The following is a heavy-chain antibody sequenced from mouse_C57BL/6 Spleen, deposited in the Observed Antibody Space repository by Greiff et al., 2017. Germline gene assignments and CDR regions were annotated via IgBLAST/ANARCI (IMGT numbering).Heavy chain of an antibody. V-gene: IGHV1-82*01. CDR2: IYPGDGDT. D-gene: IGHD2-5*01. CDR3: ARDSNYYFDD. CDR1: GYAFSSSW. Sequence: QVQLKESGPELVKPGASVKISCKASGYAFSSSWMNWVKQRPGKGLERIGRIYPGDGDTNYNGKFKGKATLTADKSSSTAYMQLSSLTSEDSAVYFCARDSNYYFDDWGQGTTLTVAS. J-gene: IGHJ2*01.